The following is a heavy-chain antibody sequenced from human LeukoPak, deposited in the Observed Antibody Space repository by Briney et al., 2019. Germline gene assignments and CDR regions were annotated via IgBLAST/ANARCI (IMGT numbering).Heavy chain of an antibody. CDR2: IYQSGSNSENT. D-gene: IGHD2-15*01. V-gene: IGHV4-4*07. Sequence: SETLSLTCTVSGASIRRHYWSWIRQSAGKGLEWMGRIYQSGSNSENTNYNPSLESRVTVAAHTSNNQFSLTLSSVTAADTAVYYCARASLSIGGYSSFDYWGRGILVTVSS. CDR1: GASIRRHY. CDR3: ARASLSIGGYSSFDY. J-gene: IGHJ4*02.